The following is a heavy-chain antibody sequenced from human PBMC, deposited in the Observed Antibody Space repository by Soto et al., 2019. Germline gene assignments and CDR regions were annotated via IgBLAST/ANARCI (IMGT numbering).Heavy chain of an antibody. V-gene: IGHV1-24*01. J-gene: IGHJ4*02. Sequence: ASVKVSCKVSGYTLTELSMHWVLQAPGKGLEWMGGFDPEDGETIYAQKFQGRVTMTEDTSTDTAYMELSSLRSEDTAVYYCATSKIGYSYGDPHFDYWGQGTLVTVSS. CDR3: ATSKIGYSYGDPHFDY. CDR1: GYTLTELS. D-gene: IGHD5-18*01. CDR2: FDPEDGET.